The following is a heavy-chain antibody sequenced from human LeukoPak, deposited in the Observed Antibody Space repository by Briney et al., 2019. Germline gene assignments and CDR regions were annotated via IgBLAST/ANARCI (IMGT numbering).Heavy chain of an antibody. D-gene: IGHD5-18*01. J-gene: IGHJ3*02. Sequence: GGSLRLSCAASGFTFSDYYMSWIRQAPGKGLEWVSYISSSGSTIYYADSVKGRFTISRDNAKNTLYLQMNSLRGEDTAVFYCAREYSQAFDIWGQGTMVTVSS. V-gene: IGHV3-11*04. CDR2: ISSSGSTI. CDR1: GFTFSDYY. CDR3: AREYSQAFDI.